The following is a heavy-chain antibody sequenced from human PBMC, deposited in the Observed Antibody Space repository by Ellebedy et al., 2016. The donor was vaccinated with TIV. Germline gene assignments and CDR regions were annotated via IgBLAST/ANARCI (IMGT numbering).Heavy chain of an antibody. CDR1: GGSISSFY. D-gene: IGHD3-10*01. CDR2: IYYSGST. J-gene: IGHJ3*02. CDR3: ASRPITMVRGVISDAFDI. Sequence: SETLSLTCTVSGGSISSFYWSWIRQPPGKGLEWIGYIYYSGSTNYSPSLRSRVTMSVDTSKNRFSLRLSSVTAADTAVYYCASRPITMVRGVISDAFDIWGQGTMVTVSS. V-gene: IGHV4-59*08.